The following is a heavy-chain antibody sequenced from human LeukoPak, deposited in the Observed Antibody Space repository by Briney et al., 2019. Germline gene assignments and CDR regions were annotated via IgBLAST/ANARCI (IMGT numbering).Heavy chain of an antibody. V-gene: IGHV1-2*02. J-gene: IGHJ4*02. CDR1: GYTFTGYY. Sequence: ASVKVSCKASGYTFTGYYMHWVRQAPGQGLEWMGWINPNSGGTNYAQKLQGRVTMTTDTSTSTAYMELRSLRSDDTAVYYCAREYSSGWYYFDYWGQGTLVTVSS. D-gene: IGHD6-19*01. CDR2: INPNSGGT. CDR3: AREYSSGWYYFDY.